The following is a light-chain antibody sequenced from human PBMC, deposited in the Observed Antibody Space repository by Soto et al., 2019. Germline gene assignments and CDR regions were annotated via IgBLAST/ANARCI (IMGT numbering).Light chain of an antibody. CDR3: QQSFRARS. Sequence: DIQMTQFPASLSASVGDRVTLSCRASQSISGYLNWYQHKPGKVPELLIYAASTLQTGVPSRFSGTGFGTEFTLSISSLQPEDFATYYWQQSFRARSFGQGTRVQL. V-gene: IGKV1-39*01. CDR2: AAS. J-gene: IGKJ1*01. CDR1: QSISGY.